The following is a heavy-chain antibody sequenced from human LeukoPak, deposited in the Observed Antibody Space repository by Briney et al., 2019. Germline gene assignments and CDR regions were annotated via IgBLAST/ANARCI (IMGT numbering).Heavy chain of an antibody. CDR2: FDPEDGET. V-gene: IGHV1-24*01. CDR1: GYTLTELS. Sequence: ASVKVSCKVSGYTLTELSMHWVRQAPGKGLEWMGGFDPEDGETIYAQKFQGRVTMTEDTSTDTAYMELSSLRSEDTAVYYCARDSNYYGSGSVSAFDYWGQGTLVTVSS. D-gene: IGHD3-10*01. CDR3: ARDSNYYGSGSVSAFDY. J-gene: IGHJ4*02.